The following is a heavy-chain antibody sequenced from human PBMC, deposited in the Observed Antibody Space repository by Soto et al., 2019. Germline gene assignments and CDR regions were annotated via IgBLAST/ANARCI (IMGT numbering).Heavy chain of an antibody. CDR3: ARIPPFGVVNVTSDPQPVPYYYYGMDV. D-gene: IGHD3-3*01. J-gene: IGHJ6*02. V-gene: IGHV2-26*01. Sequence: QVTLKESGPVLVKPTETLTLTCTVSGFSLSNARMGVSWIRQPPGKALEWLAHIFSNDEKSYSTSLKSRLTISKDTSKSQVVITMTNMDPVDTATYYCARIPPFGVVNVTSDPQPVPYYYYGMDVWGQGTTVTVSS. CDR2: IFSNDEK. CDR1: GFSLSNARMG.